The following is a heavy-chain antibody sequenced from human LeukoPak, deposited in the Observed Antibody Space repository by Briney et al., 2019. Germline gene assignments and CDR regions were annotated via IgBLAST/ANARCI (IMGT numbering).Heavy chain of an antibody. Sequence: SETLSLTCAVSGGSISSSSYHWGWIRQPPGKGLKWIGSIYHSGSTYYNPSLKSRVTISVDTSKNQFSLKLTSLTAADTALYYCARRRKTSGQGPAAFDLWGQGTMVTVSS. D-gene: IGHD5-12*01. CDR3: ARRRKTSGQGPAAFDL. V-gene: IGHV4-39*07. CDR1: GGSISSSSYH. CDR2: IYHSGST. J-gene: IGHJ3*01.